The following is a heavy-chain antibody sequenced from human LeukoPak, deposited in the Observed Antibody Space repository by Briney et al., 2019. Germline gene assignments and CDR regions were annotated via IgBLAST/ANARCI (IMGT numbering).Heavy chain of an antibody. Sequence: GGSLRLSCAASGFTFSSYDMNWVRQAPGQGLEWVSHISRTGTTVYYADAVKGRFTISRDKAKNSLYLPMNSLRAEDTAVYYCARGLTMGHFGGQGPLVTVSS. V-gene: IGHV3-48*03. D-gene: IGHD4/OR15-4a*01. J-gene: IGHJ4*02. CDR1: GFTFSSYD. CDR3: ARGLTMGHF. CDR2: ISRTGTTV.